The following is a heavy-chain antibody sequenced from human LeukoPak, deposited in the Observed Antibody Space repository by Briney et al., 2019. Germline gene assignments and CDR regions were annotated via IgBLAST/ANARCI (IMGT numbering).Heavy chain of an antibody. D-gene: IGHD3-10*01. V-gene: IGHV1-18*01. Sequence: ASVKVSCKASGYTFTSYGISWVRQAPGQGLEWMGWISAYNGNTNYAQKLQGRVTMTTDTSTSTAYMELRSLRSDDTAVYYCARGGFTMVRGHDAFDIWGQGTMVTASS. CDR3: ARGGFTMVRGHDAFDI. CDR1: GYTFTSYG. CDR2: ISAYNGNT. J-gene: IGHJ3*02.